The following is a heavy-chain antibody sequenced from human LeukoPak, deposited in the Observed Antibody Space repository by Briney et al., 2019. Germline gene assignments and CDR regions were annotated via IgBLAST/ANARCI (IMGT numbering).Heavy chain of an antibody. CDR3: ARLTGSGSYLPFDY. Sequence: GESLKISCKGSGYIFTTYWIGWVRQMPGKGLEWMGIIYPDDSDTRYSPSFQGQVTISADKSISTVYLQWSSLKASDTAMYYCARLTGSGSYLPFDYWGQGTLVTVSS. CDR2: IYPDDSDT. V-gene: IGHV5-51*01. J-gene: IGHJ4*02. D-gene: IGHD3-10*01. CDR1: GYIFTTYW.